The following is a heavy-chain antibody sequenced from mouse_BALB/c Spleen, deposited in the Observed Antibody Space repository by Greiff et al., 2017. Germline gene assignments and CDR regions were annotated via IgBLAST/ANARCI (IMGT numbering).Heavy chain of an antibody. V-gene: IGHV1-4*02. D-gene: IGHD1-1*01. CDR3: SISYYYCSSYRYYFDY. J-gene: IGHJ2*01. CDR2: INPSSGYT. Sequence: QVQLQQSAAELARPGASVKMSCKASGYTFTSYTMPWVNQRPGQGLEWIGDINPSSGYTEYNQKFKDKTTLTSDKSSSTAYMQLSSLTSEDSAVYYCSISYYYCSSYRYYFDYWGQGTTLTVSS. CDR1: GYTFTSYT.